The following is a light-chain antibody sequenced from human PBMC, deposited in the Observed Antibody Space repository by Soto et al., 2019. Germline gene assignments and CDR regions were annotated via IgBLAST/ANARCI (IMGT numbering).Light chain of an antibody. Sequence: EKVLTQSPGTLSLSPGERATLSCRASESVASSHLAWYHQKPGQAPRLLIYGASRRATGIPDRFSGSGSGTEFTLTISRLEPEDFGVYFCQQYVSPTWTFGQGTKVEVK. V-gene: IGKV3-20*01. J-gene: IGKJ1*01. CDR2: GAS. CDR3: QQYVSPTWT. CDR1: ESVASSH.